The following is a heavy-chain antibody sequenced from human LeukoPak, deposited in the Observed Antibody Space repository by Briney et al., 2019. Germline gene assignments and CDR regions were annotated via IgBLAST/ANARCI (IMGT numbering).Heavy chain of an antibody. D-gene: IGHD1-26*01. CDR3: ARGGTSGSLIY. Sequence: GGSLRLSCAASGFTFSNYWMHWVRQDPLKGLVWVSRINSDGGSTGYADSVEGRFTISRDNAKNTLYLQMNSPRAEDTALYYCARGGTSGSLIYWGQGTLVTVSS. CDR1: GFTFSNYW. V-gene: IGHV3-74*01. CDR2: INSDGGST. J-gene: IGHJ4*02.